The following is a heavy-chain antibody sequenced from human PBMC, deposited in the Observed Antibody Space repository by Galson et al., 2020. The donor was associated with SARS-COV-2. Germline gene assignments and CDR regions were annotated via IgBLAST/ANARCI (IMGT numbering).Heavy chain of an antibody. D-gene: IGHD2-8*01. J-gene: IGHJ6*04. Sequence: SVKVSCKASGGTFSSYAISWVRQAPGQGLEWMGGIIPIFGTANYAQKFQGRVTITADESTSTAYMELSSLRSEDTAVYYCARLLLYFGYCTNGVCSSNYGMDVWGEGTTVTVSS. CDR1: GGTFSSYA. V-gene: IGHV1-69*13. CDR2: IIPIFGTA. CDR3: ARLLLYFGYCTNGVCSSNYGMDV.